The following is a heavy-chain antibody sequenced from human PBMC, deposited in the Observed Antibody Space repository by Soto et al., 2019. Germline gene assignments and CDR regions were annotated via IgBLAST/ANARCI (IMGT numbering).Heavy chain of an antibody. Sequence: PGGSLRLSCAASGFIFSNYAMSWVRQAPGRGLEWVSVIYSGGTTYYADSVKGRFTISRDNSKNTLYLQMNSLRVEDTAVYYCARDHSTGWSTDAFDIWGQGTMVTVSS. CDR2: IYSGGTT. J-gene: IGHJ3*02. CDR3: ARDHSTGWSTDAFDI. D-gene: IGHD6-19*01. CDR1: GFIFSNYA. V-gene: IGHV3-53*01.